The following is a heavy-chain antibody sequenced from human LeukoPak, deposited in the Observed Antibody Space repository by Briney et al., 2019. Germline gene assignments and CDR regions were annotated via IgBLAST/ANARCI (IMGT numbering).Heavy chain of an antibody. CDR2: IYHSGST. D-gene: IGHD1-26*01. Sequence: NPSETLSLTCTVSGYSISSGYYWGWIRQPPGKGLEWIGSIYHSGSTYYNPSLKSRVTISVDTSKNQFSLKLSSVTAADTAVYYCARGVGATRYWGQGSLVTVSS. CDR1: GYSISSGYY. J-gene: IGHJ4*02. CDR3: ARGVGATRY. V-gene: IGHV4-38-2*02.